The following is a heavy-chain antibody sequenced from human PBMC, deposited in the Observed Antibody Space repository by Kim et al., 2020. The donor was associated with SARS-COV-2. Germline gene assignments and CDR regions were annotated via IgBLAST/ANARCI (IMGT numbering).Heavy chain of an antibody. CDR2: INHSGST. V-gene: IGHV4-34*01. D-gene: IGHD6-13*01. J-gene: IGHJ4*02. Sequence: SETLSLTCAVYGGSFSGYYWSWIRQPPGKGLEWIGEINHSGSTNYNPSLKSRVTISVDTSKNQFSLKLSSVTAADTAVYYCARGGSYRATRIAAAGRYFDYWGQGTLVTVSS. CDR3: ARGGSYRATRIAAAGRYFDY. CDR1: GGSFSGYY.